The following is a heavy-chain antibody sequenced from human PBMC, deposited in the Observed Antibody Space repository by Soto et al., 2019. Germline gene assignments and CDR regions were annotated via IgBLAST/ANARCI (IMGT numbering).Heavy chain of an antibody. CDR3: VRLLPPPYSDALTDYTDAFDY. CDR2: IYYAGST. D-gene: IGHD3-9*01. Sequence: PSETLSLTCTVSGGSMISYYWSWIRQPPGRGLEWIGFIYYAGSTKYNPSLTSRLTISVDTSKIQFSLKLSSVTAADTAVYYCVRLLPPPYSDALTDYTDAFDYGGQRTLVT. CDR1: GGSMISYY. J-gene: IGHJ4*02. V-gene: IGHV4-59*08.